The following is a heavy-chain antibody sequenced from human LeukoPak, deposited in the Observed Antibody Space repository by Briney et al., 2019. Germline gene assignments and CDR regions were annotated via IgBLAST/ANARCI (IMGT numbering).Heavy chain of an antibody. CDR2: ITSGGDNT. CDR3: AKVSYGMYFYYGMDV. Sequence: GGSLRLSCAASGFTFSSYAMTWVRQAPGKGLEWVSTITSGGDNTYYADSVKGRFTISRDNSKNTLYLQMNTLRAEDTAIYYCAKVSYGMYFYYGMDVWGQGTTVTVSS. J-gene: IGHJ6*02. V-gene: IGHV3-23*01. D-gene: IGHD4-17*01. CDR1: GFTFSSYA.